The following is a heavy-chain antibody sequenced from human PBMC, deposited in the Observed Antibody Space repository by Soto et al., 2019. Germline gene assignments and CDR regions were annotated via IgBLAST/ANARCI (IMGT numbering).Heavy chain of an antibody. J-gene: IGHJ4*02. V-gene: IGHV1-8*01. Sequence: QVQLVQSGAEVKKPGASVKVSCKASGYTFTSYDINWVRQATGQGLEWMGWMNPNSGNTGYAQKFQGRVTMTRNTSISTAYLELRSLRSEDTAGYYCAGERGASSPFDYWGQGTLVTVSS. CDR1: GYTFTSYD. CDR2: MNPNSGNT. D-gene: IGHD6-19*01. CDR3: AGERGASSPFDY.